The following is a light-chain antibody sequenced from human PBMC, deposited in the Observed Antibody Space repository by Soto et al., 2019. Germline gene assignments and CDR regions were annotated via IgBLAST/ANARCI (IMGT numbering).Light chain of an antibody. J-gene: IGKJ1*01. CDR2: DVS. V-gene: IGKV1-5*01. CDR3: QHYNSYSEA. CDR1: QSISNW. Sequence: DIQMTQSPSTLSASVGDRVRITCRASQSISNWLSWYQQKPGKAPTLLIYDVSRLESGVPSRFSGSGSGTEFTLTINSLQPDDFATYYCQHYNSYSEAFGQGTKVDIK.